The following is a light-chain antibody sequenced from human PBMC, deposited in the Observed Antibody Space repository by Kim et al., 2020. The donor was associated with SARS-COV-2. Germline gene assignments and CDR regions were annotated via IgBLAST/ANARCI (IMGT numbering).Light chain of an antibody. CDR1: QGINSA. CDR2: DAS. Sequence: AIQLTQSPSSLSASVGDRVIITCRASQGINSALAWYQQKPGKAPNLLIYDASTLESGVPSRFSGSGSGTDFTLTISSLQPEDFATYYCQQFNSYPLTFGGGTKVDIK. CDR3: QQFNSYPLT. V-gene: IGKV1-13*02. J-gene: IGKJ4*01.